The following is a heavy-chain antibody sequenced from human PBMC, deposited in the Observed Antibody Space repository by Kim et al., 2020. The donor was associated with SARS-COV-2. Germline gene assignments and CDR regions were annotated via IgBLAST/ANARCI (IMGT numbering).Heavy chain of an antibody. CDR3: ARRGDFGDYDPPFDY. J-gene: IGHJ4*02. D-gene: IGHD4-17*01. Sequence: RPSSKGRLTITKDTSKNQVVLTMTNLDPADTATYYCARRGDFGDYDPPFDYWGQGTLVTVSS. V-gene: IGHV2-5*01.